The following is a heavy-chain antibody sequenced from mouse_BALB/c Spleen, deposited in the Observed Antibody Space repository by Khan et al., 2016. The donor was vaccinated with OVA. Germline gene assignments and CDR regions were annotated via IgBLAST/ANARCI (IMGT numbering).Heavy chain of an antibody. CDR2: LYPGDGDT. D-gene: IGHD2-1*01. Sequence: QVQLQQSGAELVRPGSSVKISCKASGYAFSSYWMNWVKQRPGQGLEWIGQLYPGDGDTKYNGKFKGKATLTADKSSSTAYMQLSSLTSADAAVDFCARWHGNRYFDVWGAGTTVTVAS. CDR1: GYAFSSYW. V-gene: IGHV1-80*01. CDR3: ARWHGNRYFDV. J-gene: IGHJ1*01.